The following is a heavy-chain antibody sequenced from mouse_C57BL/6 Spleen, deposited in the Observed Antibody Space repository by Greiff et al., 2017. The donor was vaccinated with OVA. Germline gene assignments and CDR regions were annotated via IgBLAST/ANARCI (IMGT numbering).Heavy chain of an antibody. CDR3: ARRDPYYGYYFDY. CDR1: GYTFTSYW. Sequence: QVQLQQPGAELVRPGSSVKLSCKASGYTFTSYWMHWVKQRPIQGLEWIGNIDPSDSETHYNQKFKDKATLTVDKSSSTAYMQLSSLTSEDSAVYYCARRDPYYGYYFDYWGQGTTLTVSS. J-gene: IGHJ2*01. CDR2: IDPSDSET. D-gene: IGHD2-9*01. V-gene: IGHV1-52*01.